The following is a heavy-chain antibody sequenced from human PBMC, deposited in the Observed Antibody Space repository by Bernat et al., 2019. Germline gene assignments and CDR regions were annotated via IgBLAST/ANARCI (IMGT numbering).Heavy chain of an antibody. Sequence: QQHLQESGPGLVKPSETLSLTCTVSGGSISSNNYYWGWIRRPPGKGLEWIGTFYYSGDTYYNPSLKSRVTMSLDTAKNQFSLRLSSVTAADTAIYFCARHVRDVSSTGWNDAIDIWGQGTMVTVSS. CDR1: GGSISSNNYY. CDR2: FYYSGDT. CDR3: ARHVRDVSSTGWNDAIDI. J-gene: IGHJ3*02. D-gene: IGHD6-19*01. V-gene: IGHV4-39*01.